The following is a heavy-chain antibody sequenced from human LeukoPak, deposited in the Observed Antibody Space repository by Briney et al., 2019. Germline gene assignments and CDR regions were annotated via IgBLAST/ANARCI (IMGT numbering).Heavy chain of an antibody. J-gene: IGHJ2*01. D-gene: IGHD6-13*01. CDR2: FYYSGSGSA. V-gene: IGHV4-59*01. CDR3: ARSPGLEARGMRWFFDL. Sequence: PSETLSLTCTVSGGSISGYYWNWIRQPPGKGLEWVGYFYYSGSGSANYNPSLKSRLTISGDTSKNQFSLKLRSVTAADTAVYYCARSPGLEARGMRWFFDLWGRGTLVTVPS. CDR1: GGSISGYY.